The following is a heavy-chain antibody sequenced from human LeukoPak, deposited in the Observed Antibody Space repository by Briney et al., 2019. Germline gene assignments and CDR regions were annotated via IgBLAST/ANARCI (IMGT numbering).Heavy chain of an antibody. CDR1: GGSISSGGYY. CDR3: ARAGDSDTYYCPFQH. J-gene: IGHJ1*01. D-gene: IGHD3-10*01. CDR2: IYHSGST. Sequence: SQTLSLTCTVSGGSISSGGYYWSWIRQPPGEGLEWIGYIYHSGSTYYNPSLKSRVTISVDRSKNQFSLKLSSVTAADTAVYYCARAGDSDTYYCPFQHWGQGTLVTVSS. V-gene: IGHV4-30-2*01.